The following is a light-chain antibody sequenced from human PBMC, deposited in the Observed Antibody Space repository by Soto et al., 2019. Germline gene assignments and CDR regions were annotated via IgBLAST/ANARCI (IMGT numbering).Light chain of an antibody. CDR3: QQRHMWPIT. CDR1: ESFRGL. Sequence: VLTQSPVTLSLSPGERATLSCRASESFRGLLAWYQQKPGQAPRLLIYDAYNRATGIPPRFSGSGSGTDFTLTISSLEPEDSAVYYCQQRHMWPITFGQGTRLEIK. J-gene: IGKJ5*01. V-gene: IGKV3-11*01. CDR2: DAY.